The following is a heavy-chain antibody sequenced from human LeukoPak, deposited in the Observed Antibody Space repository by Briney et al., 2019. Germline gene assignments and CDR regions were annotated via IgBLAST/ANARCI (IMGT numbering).Heavy chain of an antibody. J-gene: IGHJ3*02. Sequence: PSETLSLTCAVYGGSFSGYYWSWIRQPPGKGLEWIGEINHSGSTNYNPSLKSRVTISVDKSKNQFSLKLSAVPAADTAVYYCAREVWDYADLGAFDIWGQGTMVTVSS. CDR3: AREVWDYADLGAFDI. D-gene: IGHD4-17*01. CDR2: INHSGST. V-gene: IGHV4-34*01. CDR1: GGSFSGYY.